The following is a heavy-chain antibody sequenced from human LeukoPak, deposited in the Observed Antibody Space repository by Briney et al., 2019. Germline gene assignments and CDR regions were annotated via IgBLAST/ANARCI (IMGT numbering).Heavy chain of an antibody. J-gene: IGHJ4*02. D-gene: IGHD5-18*01. CDR3: AGYSYGTSFDY. Sequence: SETLSLTCTVSGDSISIYYWNWIRQPPGKGLEWIGHIYDSGTTHYNPSLKSRVTISVDTSKNQFSLKLSSVTAADTAVYYCAGYSYGTSFDYWGQGTLVTVSS. V-gene: IGHV4-59*12. CDR1: GDSISIYY. CDR2: IYDSGTT.